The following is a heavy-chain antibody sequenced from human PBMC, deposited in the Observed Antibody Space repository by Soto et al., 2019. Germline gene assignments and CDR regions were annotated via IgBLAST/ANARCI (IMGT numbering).Heavy chain of an antibody. Sequence: PGGSLRLSCAASGFTFSSYAMSWVRQAPGKGLEWVSAISGSGGSTYYADSVKGRFTISRDNSKNTLYLQMNSLRAEDTAVYYCANHLWKRAVAANLYYFDYWGQGTLVTVSS. CDR3: ANHLWKRAVAANLYYFDY. CDR1: GFTFSSYA. J-gene: IGHJ4*02. CDR2: ISGSGGST. V-gene: IGHV3-23*01. D-gene: IGHD2-15*01.